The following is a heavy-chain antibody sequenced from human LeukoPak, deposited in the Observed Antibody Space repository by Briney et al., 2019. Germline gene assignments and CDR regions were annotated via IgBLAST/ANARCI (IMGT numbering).Heavy chain of an antibody. J-gene: IGHJ3*02. V-gene: IGHV4-34*01. CDR3: ARGGIYCSGGSCYSGAFDI. Sequence: KPSETLSLTCAVYGGSFSGYYSSWIRQPPGKGMEWIGEINHSGSTNYNPSLKSRVTISVDTSKNQFSLKLSSVTAADTAVYYCARGGIYCSGGSCYSGAFDIWGQGTMVTVSS. D-gene: IGHD2-15*01. CDR2: INHSGST. CDR1: GGSFSGYY.